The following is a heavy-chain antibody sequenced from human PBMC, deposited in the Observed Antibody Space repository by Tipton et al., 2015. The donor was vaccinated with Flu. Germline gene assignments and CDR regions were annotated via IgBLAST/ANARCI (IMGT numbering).Heavy chain of an antibody. CDR3: TRGSYAYYYGMDV. CDR1: GFTFSNAW. Sequence: SLRLSCAASGFTFSNAWMSWVRQAPGKGLEWVGRIKSKTGGGTTDYAAPVKGRFIISRDDSKNTLYLQMNSLKTEDTAVYYCTRGSYAYYYGMDVWGQGTTVTVSS. J-gene: IGHJ6*02. D-gene: IGHD3-16*01. CDR2: IKSKTGGGTT. V-gene: IGHV3-15*01.